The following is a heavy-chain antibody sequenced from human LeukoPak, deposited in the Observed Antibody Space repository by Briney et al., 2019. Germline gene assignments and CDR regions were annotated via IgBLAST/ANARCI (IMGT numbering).Heavy chain of an antibody. J-gene: IGHJ4*02. Sequence: SVKVSCKASGGTFSSYAISCVRQAPGQGLEWMGRIIPILGIANYAQKFQGRVTITADKSTSTAYMELSSLRSEDTAVYYCARGTSMTTVTTFWYWGQGTLVTVSS. D-gene: IGHD4-17*01. CDR3: ARGTSMTTVTTFWY. CDR2: IIPILGIA. V-gene: IGHV1-69*04. CDR1: GGTFSSYA.